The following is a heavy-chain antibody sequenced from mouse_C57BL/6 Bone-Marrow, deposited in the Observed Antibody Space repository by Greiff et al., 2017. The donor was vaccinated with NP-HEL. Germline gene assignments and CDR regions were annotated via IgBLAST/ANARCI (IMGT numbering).Heavy chain of an antibody. Sequence: VQLQQSGVELVRPGASVTLSCKASGYTFTDYEMHWVKQTPVHGLEWIGAIDPETGGTAYNQKFKGKAILTADKSSSTAYMELRSLTSEDSAVYYCTRSRDYWGQGTTLTVSS. V-gene: IGHV1-15*01. CDR3: TRSRDY. CDR2: IDPETGGT. CDR1: GYTFTDYE. J-gene: IGHJ2*01.